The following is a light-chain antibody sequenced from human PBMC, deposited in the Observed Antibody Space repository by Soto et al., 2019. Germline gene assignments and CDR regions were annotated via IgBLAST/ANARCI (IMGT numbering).Light chain of an antibody. J-gene: IGLJ1*01. CDR1: GSDIGAYNY. Sequence: QSVLTQPASVSGSPGQSITISCTGSGSDIGAYNYVSWYQQHPVKAPKLLIHGVTRRPSGVSSRFSASKSAYTASLTISGLQAEDEANYYCSSFTSTYFYDFARGTKVTV. CDR3: SSFTSTYFYD. CDR2: GVT. V-gene: IGLV2-14*01.